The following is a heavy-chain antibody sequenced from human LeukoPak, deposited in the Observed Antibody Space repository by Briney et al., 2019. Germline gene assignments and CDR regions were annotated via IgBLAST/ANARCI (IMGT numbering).Heavy chain of an antibody. CDR2: INPNSGGT. J-gene: IGHJ4*02. CDR3: ARDRLITMVRGAKWDY. V-gene: IGHV1-2*02. CDR1: GYTFTGYY. D-gene: IGHD3-10*01. Sequence: GASVKVSCKASGYTFTGYYMHWVRQAPGQGLEWMGWINPNSGGTNYAQKFQGRVTMTRDTSISTAYMELSRLRSDDTAVYYCARDRLITMVRGAKWDYWGQGTLVTVSS.